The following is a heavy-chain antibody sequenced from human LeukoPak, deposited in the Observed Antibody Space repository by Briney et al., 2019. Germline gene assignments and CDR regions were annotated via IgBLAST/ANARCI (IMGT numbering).Heavy chain of an antibody. J-gene: IGHJ4*02. Sequence: GGSLRLSCAASGFTFSSYAMSWVRQAPGKGLEWVSAISGSGGSTYYADSVKGRFTISRGNSKNTLYLQMNSLRAEDTAVYYCAKAQAGYSSSWYGYWGQGTLVTVSS. CDR2: ISGSGGST. CDR1: GFTFSSYA. D-gene: IGHD6-13*01. CDR3: AKAQAGYSSSWYGY. V-gene: IGHV3-23*01.